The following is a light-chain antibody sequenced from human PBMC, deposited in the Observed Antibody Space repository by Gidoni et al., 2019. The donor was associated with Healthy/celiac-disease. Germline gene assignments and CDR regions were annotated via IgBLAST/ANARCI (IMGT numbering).Light chain of an antibody. CDR1: QSVSSN. V-gene: IGKV3-15*01. J-gene: IGKJ1*01. CDR3: QQYNNWWT. Sequence: EIVMTQSPATLSVSPVERATLSCRASQSVSSNLAWYQKKPGQAPRLLIYGASTRATGIPDRFSGSGSGTEFTLTISSLQSEDFAVYYCQQYNNWWTFGQGTKVEIK. CDR2: GAS.